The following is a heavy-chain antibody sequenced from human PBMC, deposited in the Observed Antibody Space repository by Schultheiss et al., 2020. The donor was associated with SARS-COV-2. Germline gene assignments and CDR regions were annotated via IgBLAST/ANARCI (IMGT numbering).Heavy chain of an antibody. CDR2: TYYRSTWYN. Sequence: SQTLSLTCAISGDSVSSNIAAWNWIRQSPSRGLEWLGRTYYRSTWYNDYAVSVKSRITINPDTSKNQFSLQLNSVTTEDTAVYYCARVGPSGLRLGELSLYRDYYYGMDVWGQGTTVTVSS. D-gene: IGHD3-16*02. J-gene: IGHJ6*02. CDR3: ARVGPSGLRLGELSLYRDYYYGMDV. V-gene: IGHV6-1*01. CDR1: GDSVSSNIAA.